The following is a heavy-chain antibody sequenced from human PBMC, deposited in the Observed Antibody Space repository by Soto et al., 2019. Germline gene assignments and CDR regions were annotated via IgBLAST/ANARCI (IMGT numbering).Heavy chain of an antibody. Sequence: EAQLSESGGDSVQPGGSLRLSCGASGFTFSTHAMSWVRRFPGKGLQWASAISGSGDRTYYADSVKGRFTISRDNSRNMLYPQMNSLSAEDTAIYYCVKDWSGDKCPCMDVWGPGTTVTVSS. CDR3: VKDWSGDKCPCMDV. CDR1: GFTFSTHA. D-gene: IGHD3-3*01. V-gene: IGHV3-23*01. J-gene: IGHJ6*02. CDR2: ISGSGDRT.